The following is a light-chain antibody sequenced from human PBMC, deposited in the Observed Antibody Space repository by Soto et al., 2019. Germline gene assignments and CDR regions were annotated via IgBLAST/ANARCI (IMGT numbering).Light chain of an antibody. V-gene: IGLV2-14*01. J-gene: IGLJ1*01. CDR3: SSYTSSSTPLF. CDR2: EVS. CDR1: SSDVGGYNY. Sequence: QSALTQPASVSGSPGQSITISCTGTSSDVGGYNYVSWYQQHPGKAPKLMIYEVSNRPSGVSNRFSGSKSGNTASLTISGLQAEDEADYYCSSYTSSSTPLFFGTGTKVTVL.